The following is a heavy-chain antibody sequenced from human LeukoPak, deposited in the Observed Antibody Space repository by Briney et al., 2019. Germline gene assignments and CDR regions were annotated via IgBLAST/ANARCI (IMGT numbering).Heavy chain of an antibody. V-gene: IGHV1-2*02. J-gene: IGHJ4*02. CDR2: INPNSGGT. CDR1: GYTFTGYY. D-gene: IGHD5-12*01. Sequence: ASVKVSCKASGYTFTGYYMHWVRQAPGQGLEWMGWINPNSGGTNYAQKFQGRVTMTRDTSISTAYMELSRLRSDDTAVYYCARDQDPGYSGYYRPGNWGQGTLVTVSS. CDR3: ARDQDPGYSGYYRPGN.